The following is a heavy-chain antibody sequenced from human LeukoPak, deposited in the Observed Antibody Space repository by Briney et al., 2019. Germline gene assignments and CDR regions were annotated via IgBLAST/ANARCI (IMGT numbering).Heavy chain of an antibody. J-gene: IGHJ4*02. D-gene: IGHD1-7*01. Sequence: GRSLRPSCAASGFTFSSYAMHWVRQAPGKGPEWVAVISYDGSNKYYADSVKGRFTISRDNSKNTLYLQMNSLRAEDTAVYYCASTRTTGDYWGQGTLVTVSS. V-gene: IGHV3-30*04. CDR2: ISYDGSNK. CDR1: GFTFSSYA. CDR3: ASTRTTGDY.